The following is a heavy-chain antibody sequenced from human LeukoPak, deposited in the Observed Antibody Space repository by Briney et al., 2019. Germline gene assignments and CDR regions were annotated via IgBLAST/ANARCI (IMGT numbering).Heavy chain of an antibody. D-gene: IGHD6-19*01. CDR1: GYTFTGYY. J-gene: IGHJ4*02. V-gene: IGHV1-2*02. CDR3: ARDRVGSGWPRPYYFEI. CDR2: INPNTGAT. Sequence: ASVKVSCKPSGYTFTGYYLHWVRQAPGQGPKWMGWINPNTGATMYSQKFQGRVTMTRDTSVSTGYMELRSLTSDDSAVYYCARDRVGSGWPRPYYFEIWGQGTLVTVSS.